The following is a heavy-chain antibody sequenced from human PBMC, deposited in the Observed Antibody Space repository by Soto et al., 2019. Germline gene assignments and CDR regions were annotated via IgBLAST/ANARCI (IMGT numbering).Heavy chain of an antibody. J-gene: IGHJ4*02. CDR1: GDSVSSKSYY. CDR3: ARGNHRQWLPRDFDS. Sequence: QVQLQESGPGLVKPSETLSLTCTVSGDSVSSKSYYWNWIRQPLGKEPEWMGNIYYSGSTNYNPSLKSRATISVDTSKNQFPLNLNSVTAAATAVYYCARGNHRQWLPRDFDSWGQGILVIVSS. D-gene: IGHD6-19*01. CDR2: IYYSGST. V-gene: IGHV4-61*01.